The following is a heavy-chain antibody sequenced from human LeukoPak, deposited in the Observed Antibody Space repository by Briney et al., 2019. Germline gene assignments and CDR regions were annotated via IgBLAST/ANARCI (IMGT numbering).Heavy chain of an antibody. J-gene: IGHJ5*02. Sequence: PSDTLSLTCTLSGGLISSGDYFRSWVRRPPGKSRERNGYIYYSGSTYYNPSLKSRVTISVGTSKNQFSLKLSSVTAADTAVYYCARDQGRGWVWFDPWGQGTLVTVSS. CDR1: GGLISSGDYF. V-gene: IGHV4-30-4*02. CDR2: IYYSGST. D-gene: IGHD3-10*01. CDR3: ARDQGRGWVWFDP.